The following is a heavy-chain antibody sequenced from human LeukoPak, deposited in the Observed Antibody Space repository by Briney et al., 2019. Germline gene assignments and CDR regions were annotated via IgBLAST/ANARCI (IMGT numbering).Heavy chain of an antibody. CDR3: ARGRNYFPIDY. V-gene: IGHV3-53*01. CDR1: GFTVSSSH. Sequence: GGSLRLSCAASGFTVSSSHMTWVRQTPGKGLEWVSVTYSGGNTDYADSVKGRFTISGDNSKNTLYLQMSSLRVEDTAIYYCARGRNYFPIDYWGQGPFVIVSS. J-gene: IGHJ4*02. CDR2: TYSGGNT. D-gene: IGHD2/OR15-2a*01.